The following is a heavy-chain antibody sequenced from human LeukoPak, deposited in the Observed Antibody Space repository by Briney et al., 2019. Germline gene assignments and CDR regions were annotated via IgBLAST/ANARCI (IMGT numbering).Heavy chain of an antibody. J-gene: IGHJ6*02. CDR1: GGSFSGYY. V-gene: IGHV4-34*01. CDR2: INHSGST. D-gene: IGHD6-19*01. CDR3: ARESGWHTGRRNYYYYYGMDV. Sequence: PSETLSLTCAVSGGSFSGYYWSWIRQPPGKGLEWIGEINHSGSTNYNPSLKTRVTISVDTSKNQFSLKLSSVTAADTAVYYCARESGWHTGRRNYYYYYGMDVWGQGTTVTVSS.